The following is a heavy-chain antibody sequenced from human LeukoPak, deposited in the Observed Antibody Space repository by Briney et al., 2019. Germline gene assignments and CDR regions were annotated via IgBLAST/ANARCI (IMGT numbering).Heavy chain of an antibody. CDR2: ISWNSGSI. V-gene: IGHV3-9*01. D-gene: IGHD3-16*01. CDR3: AKDRTFRLGAFDI. CDR1: GFTFDDYA. Sequence: PGGSLRLSCAASGFTFDDYATHWVRQAPGKGLEWVSGISWNSGSIGYADSVKGRFTISRDNAKNSLYLQMNSLRAEDTALYFCAKDRTFRLGAFDIWGQGTMVTVSS. J-gene: IGHJ3*02.